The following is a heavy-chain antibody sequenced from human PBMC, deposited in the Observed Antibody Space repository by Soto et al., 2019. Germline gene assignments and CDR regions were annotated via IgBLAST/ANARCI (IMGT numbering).Heavy chain of an antibody. J-gene: IGHJ4*01. CDR1: GFTFGSYW. Sequence: WVTLRLSCAASGFTFGSYWMSWVRQAPGKGLEWLATIKMDASEKKYVDSVKGRFTMSRDNAKNSLYLQMDSQRGEDTAVYYSASDSGYGSADSMNHYVVYWRNGSLVTVCS. D-gene: IGHD3-10*01. CDR3: ASDSGYGSADSMNHYVVY. V-gene: IGHV3-7*01. CDR2: IKMDASEK.